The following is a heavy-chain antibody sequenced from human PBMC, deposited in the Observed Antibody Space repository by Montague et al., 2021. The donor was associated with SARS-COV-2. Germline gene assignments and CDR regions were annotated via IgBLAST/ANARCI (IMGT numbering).Heavy chain of an antibody. V-gene: IGHV4-59*01. Sequence: SETLSLTCTASGGSIGAYYWSWIRQPPVKGLAWIGYIDNSGSTNHNPSLESRVTMSVDTSKNQFSLKLNSVTAADTAVYYCARHGGNDAFDIWGRGTMVTVSS. D-gene: IGHD4-23*01. J-gene: IGHJ3*02. CDR3: ARHGGNDAFDI. CDR2: IDNSGST. CDR1: GGSIGAYY.